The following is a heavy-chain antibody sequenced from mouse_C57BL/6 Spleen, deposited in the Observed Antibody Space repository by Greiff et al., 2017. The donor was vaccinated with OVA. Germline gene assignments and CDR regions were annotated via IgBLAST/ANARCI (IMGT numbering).Heavy chain of an antibody. CDR3: ARDRWYFDV. V-gene: IGHV5-4*01. J-gene: IGHJ1*03. Sequence: EVHLVESGGGLVKPGGSLKLSCAASGFTFSSYAMSWVRQTPEKRLEWVATISDGGSYTYYPDNVKGRFTISRDNAKNNLYLQMSHLKTEDTAMYYGARDRWYFDVWGTGTTVTVSS. CDR1: GFTFSSYA. CDR2: ISDGGSYT.